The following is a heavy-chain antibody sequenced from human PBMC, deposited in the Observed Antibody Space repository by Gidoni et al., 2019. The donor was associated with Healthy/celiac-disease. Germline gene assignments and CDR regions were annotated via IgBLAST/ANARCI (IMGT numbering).Heavy chain of an antibody. V-gene: IGHV3-7*03. CDR3: ARISRGYSYGYLGAFDI. J-gene: IGHJ3*02. D-gene: IGHD5-18*01. CDR1: GFTFSSYW. CDR2: IKQDGSEK. Sequence: EVQLVESGGGLVQPGGSLRLSCAASGFTFSSYWMSWVRQAPGKGLEWVANIKQDGSEKYYVDSVKGRFTISRDNAKNSLYLQMNSLRAEDTAVYYCARISRGYSYGYLGAFDIWGQGTMVTVSS.